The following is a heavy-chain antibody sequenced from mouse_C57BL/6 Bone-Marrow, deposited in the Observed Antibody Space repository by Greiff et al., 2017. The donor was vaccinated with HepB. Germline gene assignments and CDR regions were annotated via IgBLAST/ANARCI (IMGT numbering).Heavy chain of an antibody. J-gene: IGHJ3*01. D-gene: IGHD2-1*01. CDR3: AREGIYYGNYWFAY. V-gene: IGHV3-6*01. CDR1: GYSITSGYY. CDR2: ISYDGSN. Sequence: EVKLQESGPGLVKPSQSLSLTCSVTGYSITSGYYWNWIRQFPGNKLEWMGYISYDGSNNYNPSLKNRISITRDTSKNQFFLKLNSVTTEDTATYYCAREGIYYGNYWFAYWGQGTLVTVSA.